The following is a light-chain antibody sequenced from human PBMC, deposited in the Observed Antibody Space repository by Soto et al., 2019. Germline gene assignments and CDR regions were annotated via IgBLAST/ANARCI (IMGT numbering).Light chain of an antibody. CDR3: SSYTSNNTPV. CDR1: SSDVGGYNY. J-gene: IGLJ2*01. CDR2: EVS. Sequence: QSVLTQPASVSGSPGQSITISCTGTSSDVGGYNYVSWYQQHPGKAPKLMISEVSNRPSGVSDRFSGSKSGNTASLTISGLQAEAEADYYCSSYTSNNTPVFGGGTKLTVL. V-gene: IGLV2-14*01.